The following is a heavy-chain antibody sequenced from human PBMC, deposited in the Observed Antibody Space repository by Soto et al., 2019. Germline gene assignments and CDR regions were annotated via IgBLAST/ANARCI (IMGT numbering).Heavy chain of an antibody. Sequence: GGSLRLSCAASGFTFSSYGMHWVRQAPGKGPEWVAVIWYDGSNKYYADSVKGRFTISRDNSKNTLYLQMNSLRAEDTAVYYFARDLGSGYDSGNFDYWGQGTLVTVSS. D-gene: IGHD5-12*01. CDR2: IWYDGSNK. J-gene: IGHJ4*02. CDR1: GFTFSSYG. CDR3: ARDLGSGYDSGNFDY. V-gene: IGHV3-33*01.